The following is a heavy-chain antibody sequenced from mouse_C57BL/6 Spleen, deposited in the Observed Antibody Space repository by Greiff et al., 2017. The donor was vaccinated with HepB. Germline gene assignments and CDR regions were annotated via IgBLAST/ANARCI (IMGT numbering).Heavy chain of an antibody. D-gene: IGHD4-1*01. Sequence: EVKLMESEGGLVQPGSSMKLSCTASGFTFSDYYMAWVRQVPEKGLEWVANINYDGSSTYYLDSLKSRFIISRDNAKNILYLQMSSLKSEDTATYYCARDSELILDYWGQGTTLTVSS. V-gene: IGHV5-16*01. CDR2: INYDGSST. CDR3: ARDSELILDY. CDR1: GFTFSDYY. J-gene: IGHJ2*01.